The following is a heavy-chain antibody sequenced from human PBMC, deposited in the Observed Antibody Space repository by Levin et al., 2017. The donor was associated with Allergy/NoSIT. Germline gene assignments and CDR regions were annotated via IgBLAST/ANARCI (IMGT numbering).Heavy chain of an antibody. CDR3: ARVSDYYGSVAFAFDI. J-gene: IGHJ3*02. CDR2: ISDDGSNK. D-gene: IGHD3-10*01. V-gene: IGHV3-30-3*01. Sequence: GESLKISCAASGFTFRSFAMHWVRQAPGKGLEWVAVISDDGSNKYYADSVKGRFTISRDNSKNTFFLQMNSLRADDTAVYYCARVSDYYGSVAFAFDIWGQGTMVTVSS. CDR1: GFTFRSFA.